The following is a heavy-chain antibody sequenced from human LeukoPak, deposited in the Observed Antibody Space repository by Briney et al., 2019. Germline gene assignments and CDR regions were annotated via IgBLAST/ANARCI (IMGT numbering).Heavy chain of an antibody. D-gene: IGHD3-10*01. V-gene: IGHV1-2*02. CDR3: AREGRLLWFGESRSRAFDY. CDR1: GCTFTGYY. CDR2: INPNSGGT. J-gene: IGHJ4*02. Sequence: ASVKVSCKASGCTFTGYYMHWVRQAPGQGLEWMGWINPNSGGTNYAQKFQGRVTMTRDTSISTAYMELSRLRSDDTAVYYCAREGRLLWFGESRSRAFDYWGQGTLVTVSS.